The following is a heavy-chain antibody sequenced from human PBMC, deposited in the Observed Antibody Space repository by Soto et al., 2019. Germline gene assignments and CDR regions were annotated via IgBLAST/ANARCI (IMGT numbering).Heavy chain of an antibody. CDR2: ISYDGSNK. Sequence: QVQLVESGGGVVQPGRSLRLSCAASGFTFSSYGMHWVRQAPGKGLEWVAVISYDGSNKYYADSVKGRFTISRDNSKNTLCLQMNSLRAEDTAVYYCAKVKSGYFIFDYWGQGTLVTVSS. V-gene: IGHV3-30*18. CDR3: AKVKSGYFIFDY. D-gene: IGHD3-3*01. CDR1: GFTFSSYG. J-gene: IGHJ4*02.